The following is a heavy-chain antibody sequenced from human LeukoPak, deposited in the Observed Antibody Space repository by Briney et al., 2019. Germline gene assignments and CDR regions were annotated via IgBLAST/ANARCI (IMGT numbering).Heavy chain of an antibody. J-gene: IGHJ4*02. CDR1: GYTFTCYY. CDR2: INPNSGGT. V-gene: IGHV1-2*02. Sequence: ASVKVSCKASGYTFTCYYMHWVRQAPGQGLEWMGWINPNSGGTNYAQKFQGRVTMTRDTSISTAYMELSRLRSDDTAVYYCARFAIAEWDQTAPYFDYWGQGTLVTVSS. CDR3: ARFAIAEWDQTAPYFDY. D-gene: IGHD1-26*01.